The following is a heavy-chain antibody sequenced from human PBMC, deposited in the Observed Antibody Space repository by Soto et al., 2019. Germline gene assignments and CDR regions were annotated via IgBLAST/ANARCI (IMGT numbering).Heavy chain of an antibody. J-gene: IGHJ5*02. CDR2: ISSGGNTM. Sequence: GGSLRLSCAASGFTFSNFEMNWVRQAPGKGLEWVSYISSGGNTMYYADSVKGRFTISRDNAKNSLYLEMNSLRAEDTAVYYCVREFVRDFHNWFDLWGQGTQVTVSS. CDR3: VREFVRDFHNWFDL. D-gene: IGHD2-21*02. CDR1: GFTFSNFE. V-gene: IGHV3-48*03.